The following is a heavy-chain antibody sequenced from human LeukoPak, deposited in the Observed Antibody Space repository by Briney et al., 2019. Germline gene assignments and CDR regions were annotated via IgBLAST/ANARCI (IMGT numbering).Heavy chain of an antibody. Sequence: SETLSLTCTVSGGSISSSSYYWGWIRQPPGKGLEWIGSIYYSGSTYYNPSLKSRVTISVDTSKNQFSLKLSSVTAADTAVYSWAGGGYYYDSSGYYYWGQGTLVTVSS. J-gene: IGHJ4*02. V-gene: IGHV4-39*01. D-gene: IGHD3-22*01. CDR1: GGSISSSSYY. CDR2: IYYSGST. CDR3: AGGGYYYDSSGYYY.